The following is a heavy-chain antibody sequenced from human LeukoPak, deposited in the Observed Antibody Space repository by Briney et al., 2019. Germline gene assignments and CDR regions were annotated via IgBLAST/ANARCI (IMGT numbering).Heavy chain of an antibody. D-gene: IGHD5-24*01. J-gene: IGHJ4*02. Sequence: GGSLRLSCAASGFTFSSAWMTWVRQPPGKRLEWVGHIKSRTDGGSTDYSAPVKGRFTVSRDDSKNTIYLQMNSLKTEDSAVYYCATEFYSNGYNYWGQGTPVTVSS. CDR2: IKSRTDGGST. V-gene: IGHV3-15*01. CDR3: ATEFYSNGYNY. CDR1: GFTFSSAW.